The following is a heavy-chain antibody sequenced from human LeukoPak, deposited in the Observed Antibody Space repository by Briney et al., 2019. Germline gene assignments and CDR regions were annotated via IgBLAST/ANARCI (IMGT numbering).Heavy chain of an antibody. CDR3: ARDIVVVPAAMPIGNWFDP. D-gene: IGHD2-2*01. CDR1: GGSISSYY. V-gene: IGHV4-59*01. J-gene: IGHJ5*02. Sequence: SETLSLTCTVSGGSISSYYWSWIRQPPGKGLEWIGYIYYSGSTNYNPSLKSRVTISVDTSKNQFSLKLSSVTAADTAVYYCARDIVVVPAAMPIGNWFDPWGQGTLVTVSS. CDR2: IYYSGST.